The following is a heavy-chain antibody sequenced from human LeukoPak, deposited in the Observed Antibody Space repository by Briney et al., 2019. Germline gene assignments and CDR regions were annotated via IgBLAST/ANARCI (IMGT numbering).Heavy chain of an antibody. J-gene: IGHJ4*02. CDR3: ARESPKLVGDY. CDR2: IYYSGST. V-gene: IGHV4-59*12. Sequence: SETLSLTCTVSGGSISSYYWSWIRQPPGKGLEWIGYIYYSGSTYYNPSLKSRVTISVDRSKNQFSLKLSSVTAADTAVYYCARESPKLVGDYWGQGTLVTVSS. D-gene: IGHD6-13*01. CDR1: GGSISSYY.